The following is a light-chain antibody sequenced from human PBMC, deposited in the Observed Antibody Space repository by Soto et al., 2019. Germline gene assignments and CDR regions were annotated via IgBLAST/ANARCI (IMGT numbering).Light chain of an antibody. CDR2: GAS. J-gene: IGKJ1*01. Sequence: IGMRQSPATLSVSPGERVTISCRASQSVTNTLAWYQHKPGQAPRLLIYGASSRATGIPDRFSGSGSGTDFTLTISRLEPEDFAVYYCQQYGGSPWTFGQGTKVDIK. V-gene: IGKV3-20*01. CDR3: QQYGGSPWT. CDR1: QSVTNT.